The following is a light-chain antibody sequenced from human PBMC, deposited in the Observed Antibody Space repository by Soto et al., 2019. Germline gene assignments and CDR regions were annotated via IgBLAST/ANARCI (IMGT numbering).Light chain of an antibody. Sequence: DIQMTQSPSTLSASVGDRVTITCRASQSISDCLAWYQQKPGKAPQLLIYDASGLESGVPSRFSGSGSGTEFTLTISSLQPDDFATYYCQQYNDYSLTFGGGTKVEIK. CDR2: DAS. CDR1: QSISDC. CDR3: QQYNDYSLT. J-gene: IGKJ4*01. V-gene: IGKV1-5*01.